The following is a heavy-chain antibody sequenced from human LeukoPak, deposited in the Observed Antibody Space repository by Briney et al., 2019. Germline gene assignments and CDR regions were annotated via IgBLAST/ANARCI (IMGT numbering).Heavy chain of an antibody. CDR1: GYSISSGYY. CDR2: IYHSGST. CDR3: ASSCSSTSCHAAFDI. J-gene: IGHJ3*02. V-gene: IGHV4-38-2*02. D-gene: IGHD2-2*01. Sequence: SETLSLTCTVSGYSISSGYYWGWIRQPPGKGLEWIGSIYHSGSTYYNPSLKSRVTISVDTSKNQFSLKLSSVTAADTAVYYCASSCSSTSCHAAFDIWGQGKMVTVSS.